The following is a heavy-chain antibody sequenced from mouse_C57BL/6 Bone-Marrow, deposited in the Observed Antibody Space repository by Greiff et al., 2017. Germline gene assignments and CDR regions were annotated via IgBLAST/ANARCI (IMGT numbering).Heavy chain of an antibody. CDR1: GYTFTSYG. Sequence: QVQLQQSGAELARPGASVKLSCKASGYTFTSYGISWVKQRTGQGLEWIGEIYPRSGNTYYNEKFKGKATLTADKSSSTAYMELRSLTSEDSAVYFCARLYYDYGGFADWGQGTLVTVSA. V-gene: IGHV1-81*01. CDR3: ARLYYDYGGFAD. CDR2: IYPRSGNT. J-gene: IGHJ3*01. D-gene: IGHD2-4*01.